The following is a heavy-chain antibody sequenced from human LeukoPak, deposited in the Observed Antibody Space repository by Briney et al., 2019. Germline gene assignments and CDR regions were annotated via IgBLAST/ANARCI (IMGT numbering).Heavy chain of an antibody. Sequence: SVKVSCKASGGTFSSYAISWVRQAPGQGLEWMGRIIPILGIANYAQKFQGRVTITADKSTSTAYMELSSLRSEDTAVYYCASPGQDTAMVKYYYYGMDVWGQGTTVTVSS. CDR3: ASPGQDTAMVKYYYYGMDV. V-gene: IGHV1-69*04. CDR1: GGTFSSYA. D-gene: IGHD5-18*01. J-gene: IGHJ6*02. CDR2: IIPILGIA.